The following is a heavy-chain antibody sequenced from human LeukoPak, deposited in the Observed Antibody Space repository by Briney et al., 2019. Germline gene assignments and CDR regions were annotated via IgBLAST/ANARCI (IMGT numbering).Heavy chain of an antibody. V-gene: IGHV4-34*01. D-gene: IGHD3-3*01. CDR1: GGSFSGYY. CDR3: ARNIRDFWSGLGWFDP. CDR2: INHSGST. Sequence: SETLSLTCAVYGGSFSGYYWSWIRQPPGKGLEWIGDINHSGSTNYNPSLKSRVTISVDTSKNQFSLKLSSVTAADTAVYYCARNIRDFWSGLGWFDPWGQGTLVTVSS. J-gene: IGHJ5*02.